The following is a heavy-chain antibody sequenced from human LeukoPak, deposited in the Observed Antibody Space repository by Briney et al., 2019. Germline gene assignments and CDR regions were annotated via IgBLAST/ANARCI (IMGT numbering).Heavy chain of an antibody. CDR3: AKELSPLVTPGDALWDY. CDR1: GGPISSYY. Sequence: PSETLSLTCTVSGGPISSYYWNWIRQPPGKGLEWIGYIYYSGTTNYNPSLKSRVTISVDTSKNQFSLKLSSVTAADTAIYYCAKELSPLVTPGDALWDYWGQGTLVTVSS. CDR2: IYYSGTT. D-gene: IGHD4-23*01. J-gene: IGHJ4*02. V-gene: IGHV4-59*01.